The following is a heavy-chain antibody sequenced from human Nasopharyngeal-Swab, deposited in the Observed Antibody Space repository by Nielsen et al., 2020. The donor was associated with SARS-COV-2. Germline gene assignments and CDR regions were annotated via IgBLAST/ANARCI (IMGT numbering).Heavy chain of an antibody. J-gene: IGHJ6*02. CDR3: GRGSCSITTCYDYVDV. CDR2: VDSSGST. V-gene: IGHV4-59*13. D-gene: IGHD2-2*01. CDR1: GGSISSYY. Sequence: SETLSLTCTVSGGSISSYYWSWIRQPPGKGLEWIGCVDSSGSTNYKPSLKSRVTISVDTSKNQFSLNLSSVTAADTAVYYCGRGSCSITTCYDYVDVWGQGTTVTVSS.